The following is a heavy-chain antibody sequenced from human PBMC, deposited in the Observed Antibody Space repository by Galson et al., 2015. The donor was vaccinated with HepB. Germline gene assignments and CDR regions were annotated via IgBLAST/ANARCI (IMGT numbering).Heavy chain of an antibody. CDR1: GFTLSTYG. J-gene: IGHJ5*02. CDR3: TTDVYYTTYWSWLDP. V-gene: IGHV3-15*05. D-gene: IGHD2-2*02. Sequence: SLRLSCAASGFTLSTYGMHWVRQAPGKGLEWVGRIKSKTDGETIDYAAPVKGRFTISRDDSKNRLYLQMNSLKPEDTAVYYCTTDVYYTTYWSWLDPWGQGTLVTVSS. CDR2: IKSKTDGETI.